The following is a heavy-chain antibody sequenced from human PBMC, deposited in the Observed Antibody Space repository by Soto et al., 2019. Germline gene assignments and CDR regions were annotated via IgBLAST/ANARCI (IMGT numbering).Heavy chain of an antibody. J-gene: IGHJ4*02. D-gene: IGHD2-15*01. CDR1: GFTFSSYA. CDR3: AKGYNGVVAATKNDY. Sequence: EVQLLEPGGGLVQPGGSLRLSCAASGFTFSSYAMSWVRQAPGKGLEWVSAISGSGGSTYYADSVKGRFTISRDNSKNTLYLQMNSLRAEDTAVYYCAKGYNGVVAATKNDYWGQGTLVTVSS. V-gene: IGHV3-23*01. CDR2: ISGSGGST.